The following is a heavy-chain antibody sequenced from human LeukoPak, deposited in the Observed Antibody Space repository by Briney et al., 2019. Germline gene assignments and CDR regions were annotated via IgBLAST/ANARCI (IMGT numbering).Heavy chain of an antibody. V-gene: IGHV4-59*01. D-gene: IGHD6-19*01. CDR1: GGSISSYY. Sequence: PSETLSLTCTVSGGSISSYYWSWIRQPPGKGLEWIGYIYYSGSTNYNPSLKSRVTISVDTSKNQFSLKLSSVTAADTAVYYCAGSSGWLDYWGQGTLVTVSS. J-gene: IGHJ4*02. CDR3: AGSSGWLDY. CDR2: IYYSGST.